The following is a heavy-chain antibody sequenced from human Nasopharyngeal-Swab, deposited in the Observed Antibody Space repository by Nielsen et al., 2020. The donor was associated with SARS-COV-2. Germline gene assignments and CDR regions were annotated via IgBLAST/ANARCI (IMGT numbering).Heavy chain of an antibody. Sequence: WIRQPPGKGLEWIGEINHSGSTNYNPSLKSRVTISVDTSKNQFSLKLSSVTAADTAVYYCARETRRYYYGSGSSTFEFDPWGQGTLVTVSS. J-gene: IGHJ5*02. CDR3: ARETRRYYYGSGSSTFEFDP. V-gene: IGHV4-34*01. D-gene: IGHD3-10*01. CDR2: INHSGST.